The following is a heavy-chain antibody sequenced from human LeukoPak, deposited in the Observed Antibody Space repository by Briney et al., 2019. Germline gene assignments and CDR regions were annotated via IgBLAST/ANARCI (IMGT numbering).Heavy chain of an antibody. CDR1: GFTVSSNY. CDR3: ARAPYYDFWSGGFDY. Sequence: GGSLRLSCAASGFTVSSNYMSWVRQAPGKGLEWVSVIYSGGSTYYADPVKGRFTISRDNSKNTLYLQMNSLRAEDTAVYYCARAPYYDFWSGGFDYWGQGTLVTVSS. J-gene: IGHJ4*02. V-gene: IGHV3-66*01. D-gene: IGHD3-3*01. CDR2: IYSGGST.